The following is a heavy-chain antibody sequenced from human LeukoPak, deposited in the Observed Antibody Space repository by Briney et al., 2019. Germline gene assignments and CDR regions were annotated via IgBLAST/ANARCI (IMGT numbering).Heavy chain of an antibody. V-gene: IGHV3-64D*06. CDR2: IKSNGGST. CDR1: GFTFSSYA. CDR3: VKGGVVTTRALDY. Sequence: GGSLRLSCSASGFTFSSYAMHWVRQAPGRGLEYVSGIKSNGGSTYYADSVRGRFTISRDNSKNTLYLQMRSLRAEDTAVYYCVKGGVVTTRALDYWGQGTLVTVSS. J-gene: IGHJ4*02. D-gene: IGHD4-23*01.